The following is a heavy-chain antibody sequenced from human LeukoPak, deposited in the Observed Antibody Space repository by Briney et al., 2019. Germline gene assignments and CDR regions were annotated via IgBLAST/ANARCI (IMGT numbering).Heavy chain of an antibody. Sequence: PSETLSLTCAVSGGSISSSSYYWGWIRQPPGKGPEWIGSIYYSGSTYYNPSLKSRVTISVDTSKNQFSLKLSSVTAADTAVYYCARRSGYGYGGYYYYYMDVWGKGTTVAVSS. CDR3: ARRSGYGYGGYYYYYMDV. V-gene: IGHV4-39*01. D-gene: IGHD5-18*01. CDR2: IYYSGST. CDR1: GGSISSSSYY. J-gene: IGHJ6*03.